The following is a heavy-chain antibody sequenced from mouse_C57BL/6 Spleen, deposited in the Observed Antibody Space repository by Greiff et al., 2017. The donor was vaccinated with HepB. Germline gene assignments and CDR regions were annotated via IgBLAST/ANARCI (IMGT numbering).Heavy chain of an antibody. D-gene: IGHD1-1*01. CDR3: ARHYYGSSYRGAMDY. CDR2: ISGGGGNT. Sequence: EVNVVESGGGLVKPGGSLKLSCAASGFTFSSYTISWVRQTPEKRLEWVATISGGGGNTYYPDSVKGRFTISRDNAKNTLYLQMSSLRSEDTALYYCARHYYGSSYRGAMDYWGQGTSVTVSS. CDR1: GFTFSSYT. V-gene: IGHV5-9*01. J-gene: IGHJ4*01.